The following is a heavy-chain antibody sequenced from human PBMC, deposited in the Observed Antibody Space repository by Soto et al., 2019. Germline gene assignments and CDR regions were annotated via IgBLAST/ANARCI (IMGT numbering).Heavy chain of an antibody. J-gene: IGHJ4*02. V-gene: IGHV1-69*12. CDR3: ASPPEVYSSPSPYYFDY. CDR2: IIPIFGTA. CDR1: GGTFSSYA. Sequence: QVQLVQSGAEVNKPGSSVKVSCNASGGTFSSYAISWVRPAPGQGLEWMGGIIPIFGTANYAQKFQGRVTITAQEYTRTAYMELSSLRSEDTAVYYCASPPEVYSSPSPYYFDYWGQGTLVTVSS. D-gene: IGHD5-18*01.